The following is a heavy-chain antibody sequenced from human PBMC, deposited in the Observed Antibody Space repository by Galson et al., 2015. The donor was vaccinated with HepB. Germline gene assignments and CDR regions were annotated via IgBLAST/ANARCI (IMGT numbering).Heavy chain of an antibody. Sequence: SVKVSCKASGYTFTSYAIHWVRQAPGQRLEWMGWINAGNGNTKYSQKFQGRVTIIRDTSANTAYMELSSLRSEDTAVYFCARVTGGVPAARPYHYYGMDVWGQGTTVTVSS. J-gene: IGHJ6*02. CDR1: GYTFTSYA. D-gene: IGHD2-2*01. CDR2: INAGNGNT. V-gene: IGHV1-3*01. CDR3: ARVTGGVPAARPYHYYGMDV.